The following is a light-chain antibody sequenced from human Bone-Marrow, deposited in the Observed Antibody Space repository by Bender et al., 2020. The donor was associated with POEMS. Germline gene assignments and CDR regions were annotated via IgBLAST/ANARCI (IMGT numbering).Light chain of an antibody. CDR2: RDS. J-gene: IGLJ2*01. V-gene: IGLV3-9*01. CDR1: NIGTKN. Sequence: SYEVTQPRSVSVALGQTATITCGGSNIGTKNVHWYQQKPGQAPVLVIFRDSNRPSGIPERCSGSNSGNTATLTISRAQAGDEADFYCQVWGSTTVVFGGGTRLIVL. CDR3: QVWGSTTVV.